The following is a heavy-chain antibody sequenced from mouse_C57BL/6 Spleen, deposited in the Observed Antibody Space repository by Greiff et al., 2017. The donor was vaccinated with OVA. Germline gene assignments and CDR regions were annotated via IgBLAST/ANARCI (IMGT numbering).Heavy chain of an antibody. V-gene: IGHV1-50*01. D-gene: IGHD1-1*01. J-gene: IGHJ2*01. Sequence: QVQLQQPGAELVKPGASVKLSCKASGYTFTSYWMQWVKQRPGQGLEWIGEIDPSDSYTNYNQKFKGKATLTVDTSSSTAYMQLSSLTSEDSAVXYCARRDTTVRRTFDYWGQGTTLTVSS. CDR2: IDPSDSYT. CDR1: GYTFTSYW. CDR3: ARRDTTVRRTFDY.